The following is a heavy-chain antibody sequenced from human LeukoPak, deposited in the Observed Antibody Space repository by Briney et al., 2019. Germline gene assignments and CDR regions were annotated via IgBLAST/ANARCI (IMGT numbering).Heavy chain of an antibody. CDR1: GGTFSSYA. J-gene: IGHJ6*02. CDR3: ARGRGYSYGPYDYYYCGMDV. D-gene: IGHD5-18*01. CDR2: IIPIFGTA. V-gene: IGHV1-69*13. Sequence: SVKVSCKASGGTFSSYAISWVRQAPGQGLEWMGGIIPIFGTANYAQKFQGRVTITADESTSTAYMELSSLRSEDTAVYYCARGRGYSYGPYDYYYCGMDVWGQGTTVTVSS.